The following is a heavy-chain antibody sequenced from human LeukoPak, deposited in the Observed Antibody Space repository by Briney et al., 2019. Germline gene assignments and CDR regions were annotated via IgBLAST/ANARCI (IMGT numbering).Heavy chain of an antibody. V-gene: IGHV4-39*01. CDR3: ASLTMVSDSSFDI. J-gene: IGHJ3*02. CDR2: IYYSGST. Sequence: SETLSLTCTVSGGSISSSSYYWGWIRQPPGKGLEWIGSIYYSGSTYYNPSLKSRVTISVDTSKNQFSLKLGSATAAGTAVYYCASLTMVSDSSFDIWGQGTMVTVSS. CDR1: GGSISSSSYY. D-gene: IGHD4/OR15-4a*01.